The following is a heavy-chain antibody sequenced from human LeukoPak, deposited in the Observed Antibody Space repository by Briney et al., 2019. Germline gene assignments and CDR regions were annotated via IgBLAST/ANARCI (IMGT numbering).Heavy chain of an antibody. CDR1: GYTFTDHY. D-gene: IGHD5-24*01. V-gene: IGHV1-8*02. CDR2: MNPNSGNT. Sequence: ASVKVSCKASGYTFTDHYIHWVRQAPGQVLGWMGWMNPNSGNTGYAQKFQGRVTMTRNTSISTAYMELSSLRSEDTAVYYCARLLTTIFDYWGQGTLVTVSS. J-gene: IGHJ4*02. CDR3: ARLLTTIFDY.